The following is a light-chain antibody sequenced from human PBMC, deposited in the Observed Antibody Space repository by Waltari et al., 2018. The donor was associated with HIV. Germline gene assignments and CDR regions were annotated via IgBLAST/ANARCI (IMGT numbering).Light chain of an antibody. J-gene: IGLJ3*02. Sequence: SYELTQPPSVSVSPGPTARITCSGDALPKQYAYWYQQRPGQPPVLVIDKDTGRPAGIPERFSGSSSGTTATLTIIGVQAQDEADYRCQSADSKATHWVFGGGTKLTVL. V-gene: IGLV3-25*03. CDR1: ALPKQY. CDR3: QSADSKATHWV. CDR2: KDT.